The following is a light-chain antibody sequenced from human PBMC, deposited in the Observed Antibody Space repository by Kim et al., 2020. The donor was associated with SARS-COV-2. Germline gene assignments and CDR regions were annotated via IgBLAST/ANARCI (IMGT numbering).Light chain of an antibody. CDR3: QQYNIPPLT. CDR1: QSINSW. V-gene: IGKV1-5*03. J-gene: IGKJ4*01. Sequence: ASVGDTVTITCRASQSINSWLAWHQQKPGKAPKVLIYKASTLESGVPSRFSGSGSGTEFTLTISSLQPDDFATYYCQQYNIPPLTFGGGTKVDIK. CDR2: KAS.